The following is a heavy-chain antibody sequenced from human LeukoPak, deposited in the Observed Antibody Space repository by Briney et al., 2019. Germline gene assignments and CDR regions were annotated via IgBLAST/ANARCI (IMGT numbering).Heavy chain of an antibody. CDR3: ARAGLSVTMVRGYAFDI. V-gene: IGHV4-39*01. CDR1: GGSISSSSYY. CDR2: IYYSGST. D-gene: IGHD3-10*01. J-gene: IGHJ3*02. Sequence: PSETLSLTCTVSGGSISSSSYYWGWIRQPPGKGLEWIGSIYYSGSTYYNPSLKSRVTISVDTSKNQFYLKLSSVTAADTAVYYCARAGLSVTMVRGYAFDIWGQGTMVTVSS.